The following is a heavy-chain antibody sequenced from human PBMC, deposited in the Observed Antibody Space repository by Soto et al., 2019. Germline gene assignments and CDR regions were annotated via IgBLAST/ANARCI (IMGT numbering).Heavy chain of an antibody. D-gene: IGHD1-26*01. CDR3: ARQGSYSLRD. CDR2: TYYSGST. CDR1: GGSISSYY. J-gene: IGHJ4*02. Sequence: QVQLQESGPGLVKPSETLSLTCTVSGGSISSYYWSWIRQPPGKGLEWIGYTYYSGSTNYSPSLKSRVTISVDTSKNQFSLKLSSVTAADTAVYYCARQGSYSLRDWGQGTLVTVSS. V-gene: IGHV4-59*08.